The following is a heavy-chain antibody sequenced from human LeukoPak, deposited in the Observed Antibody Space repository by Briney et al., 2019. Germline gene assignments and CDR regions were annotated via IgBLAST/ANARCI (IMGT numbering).Heavy chain of an antibody. CDR1: GFIFSDYY. CDR3: ARATRGGVGASSY. CDR2: INSSGSIT. V-gene: IGHV3-11*01. J-gene: IGHJ4*02. Sequence: GGSLRLSCRASGFIFSDYYLSWIRQTPGKGLEWLSYINSSGSITDCADSVKGRFTISRDNAKNSVYLQMTSLRTEDTAVYYCARATRGGVGASSYWGQGTLVTVST. D-gene: IGHD1-26*01.